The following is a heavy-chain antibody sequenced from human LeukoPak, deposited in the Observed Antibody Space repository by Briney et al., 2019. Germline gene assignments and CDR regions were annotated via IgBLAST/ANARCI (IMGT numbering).Heavy chain of an antibody. D-gene: IGHD3-3*01. CDR2: INYSGSP. CDR3: ARPERVVRDDAFDM. V-gene: IGHV4-39*01. Sequence: KPSETLSLTCTVSGGSISSSSYYWGWIRQPPGKGLEWIGSINYSGSPYYNPSLKSRVTISVDTSKNQVSLKLSPVTAADTAVYYCARPERVVRDDAFDMWGQGTMVTVSS. J-gene: IGHJ3*02. CDR1: GGSISSSSYY.